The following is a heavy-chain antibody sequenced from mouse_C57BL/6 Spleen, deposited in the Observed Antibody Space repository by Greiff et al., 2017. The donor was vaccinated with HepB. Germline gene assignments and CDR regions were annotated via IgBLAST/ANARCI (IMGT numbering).Heavy chain of an antibody. Sequence: QVQLQQPGTELVKPGASVKLSCKASGYTFTSYWMHWVKQRPGQGLEWIGNINPSNGGTNYNEKFKSEATLTVDKSSSTAYMQLSSLTSEDSAVYYCARTIVTTYWYFDVWGTGTTVTVSS. J-gene: IGHJ1*03. V-gene: IGHV1-53*01. CDR2: INPSNGGT. CDR3: ARTIVTTYWYFDV. CDR1: GYTFTSYW. D-gene: IGHD2-5*01.